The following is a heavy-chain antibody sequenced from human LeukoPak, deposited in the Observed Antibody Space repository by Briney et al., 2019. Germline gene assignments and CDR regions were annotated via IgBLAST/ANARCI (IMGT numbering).Heavy chain of an antibody. D-gene: IGHD3-22*01. Sequence: SETLSLTCAVSGGSISRSYWWTWVRQPPGKGLEWIGEIFHTGYTTYNPSLKSRVTISVDTSKNQFSLKLSSVTTADTAVYLCARADSSGYYSKYYFDYWGQGTLVTVSS. J-gene: IGHJ4*02. CDR3: ARADSSGYYSKYYFDY. CDR2: IFHTGYT. CDR1: GGSISRSYW. V-gene: IGHV4-4*02.